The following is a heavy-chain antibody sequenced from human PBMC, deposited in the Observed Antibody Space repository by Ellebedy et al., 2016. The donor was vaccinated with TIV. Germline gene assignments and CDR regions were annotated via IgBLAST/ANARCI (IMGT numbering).Heavy chain of an antibody. J-gene: IGHJ4*02. CDR2: VFYSGST. CDR3: ARAQAKGGNFNFDF. D-gene: IGHD1-7*01. CDR1: GAPINSDDYY. V-gene: IGHV4-30-4*01. Sequence: LRPSCTVSGAPINSDDYYWSWIRQPPGKALEWIGYVFYSGSTYYNPSLKSRLTISLVTSKNQFSLKMTSVTAADTAVYYCARAQAKGGNFNFDFWGQGTLITVSS.